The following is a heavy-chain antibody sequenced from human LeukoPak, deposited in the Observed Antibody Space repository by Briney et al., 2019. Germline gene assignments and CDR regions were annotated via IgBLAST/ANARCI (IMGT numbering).Heavy chain of an antibody. D-gene: IGHD6-19*01. CDR1: GGSFSGYY. J-gene: IGHJ4*02. V-gene: IGHV4-34*01. CDR2: INHSGST. Sequence: SETLSLACAVYGGSFSGYYWSWIRQPPGKGLEWIGEINHSGSTNYNPSLKSRVTISVDTSKNQFSLKLSSVTAADTAVYYCARRMRIVVTGTGAIDYWGRGTLVTVSS. CDR3: ARRMRIVVTGTGAIDY.